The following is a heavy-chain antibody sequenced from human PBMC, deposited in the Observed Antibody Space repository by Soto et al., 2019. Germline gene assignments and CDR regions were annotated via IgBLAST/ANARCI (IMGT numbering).Heavy chain of an antibody. Sequence: TGGSLRLSCAASGFTFSSYTMNWVRQAPGKGLEWVSSITTSSNYIFYADSVKGLFTISRDNAKNSLYLQMNSLRAEDTAVYFCARVTSTYRDYWGQGTLVTVSS. V-gene: IGHV3-21*06. CDR1: GFTFSSYT. CDR3: ARVTSTYRDY. D-gene: IGHD2-2*01. J-gene: IGHJ4*02. CDR2: ITTSSNYI.